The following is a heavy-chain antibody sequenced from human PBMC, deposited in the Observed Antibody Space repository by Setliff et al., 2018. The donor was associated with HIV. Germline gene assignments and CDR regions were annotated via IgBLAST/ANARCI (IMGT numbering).Heavy chain of an antibody. Sequence: LSLTCAVYGGSFSGYYWNWIRQPPGKGLEWIGEINHSGSTNYNPSLKSRISISVDTSTNQFSLKLSSVTAADTAVYYCARRITMVRGFDYWGQGHVVTVSS. CDR3: ARRITMVRGFDY. J-gene: IGHJ4*02. CDR1: GGSFSGYY. CDR2: INHSGST. V-gene: IGHV4-34*01. D-gene: IGHD3-10*01.